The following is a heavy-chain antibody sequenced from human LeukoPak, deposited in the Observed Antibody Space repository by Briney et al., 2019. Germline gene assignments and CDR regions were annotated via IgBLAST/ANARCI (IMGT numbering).Heavy chain of an antibody. J-gene: IGHJ4*02. V-gene: IGHV4-38-2*01. Sequence: PSETLSLTCAVSGYSISNGYYWGWIRQPPGKGLEWIGSIHHSGSTFYNPSLKSRVTISLDTPKNLFSLNMTSVTAADTAVYYCVRGPPRFVSYWGQGTLVTVSS. D-gene: IGHD5-24*01. CDR2: IHHSGST. CDR3: VRGPPRFVSY. CDR1: GYSISNGYY.